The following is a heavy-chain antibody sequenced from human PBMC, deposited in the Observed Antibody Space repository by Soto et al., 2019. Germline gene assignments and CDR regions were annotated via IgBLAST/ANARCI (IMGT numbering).Heavy chain of an antibody. J-gene: IGHJ4*02. CDR3: ARFSYSGYDEFDY. CDR2: IYYSGST. CDR1: GCSISSYY. Sequence: SETQSLTSPVSGCSISSYYWSWIRQPPGKGLEWIGYIYYSGSTNYNPSLKSRVTISVDTSKNQFSLKLSSVTAADTAVYYCARFSYSGYDEFDYWGQGTLVTVSS. V-gene: IGHV4-59*01. D-gene: IGHD5-12*01.